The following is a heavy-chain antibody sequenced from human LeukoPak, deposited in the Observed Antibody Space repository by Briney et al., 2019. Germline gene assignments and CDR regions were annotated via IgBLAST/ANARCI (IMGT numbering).Heavy chain of an antibody. V-gene: IGHV1-2*02. D-gene: IGHD3-3*01. J-gene: IGHJ4*02. CDR2: INPNSGGT. Sequence: ASVKVSCKASGYTFTSYGIIWVRQAPGQGLEWMGWINPNSGGTNYAQKFQGRVTMTRDTSISTAYMELSRLRSDDTAVYYCASQGFLVDYFDYWGQGTLVTVSS. CDR1: GYTFTSYG. CDR3: ASQGFLVDYFDY.